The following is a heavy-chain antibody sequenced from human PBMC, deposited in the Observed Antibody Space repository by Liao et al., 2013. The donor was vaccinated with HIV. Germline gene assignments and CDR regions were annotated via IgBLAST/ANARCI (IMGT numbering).Heavy chain of an antibody. CDR2: IYHSGST. Sequence: QVRLDQWGAGLVKPSETLSLTCAVNGGSFSDYSWNWIRQFPGKGLEWIGEIYHSGSTNYNPSLKGRVSVSIDTSKTQFSLKVNSVTAADTAVYFCARRPPGYLYWYFDLWGRGTLVTVSS. D-gene: IGHD6-13*01. CDR3: ARRPPGYLYWYFDL. CDR1: GGSFSDYS. V-gene: IGHV4-34*01. J-gene: IGHJ2*01.